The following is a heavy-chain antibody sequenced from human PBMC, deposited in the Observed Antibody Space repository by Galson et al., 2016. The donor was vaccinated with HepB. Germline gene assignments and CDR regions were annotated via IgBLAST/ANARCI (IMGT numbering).Heavy chain of an antibody. D-gene: IGHD6-13*01. V-gene: IGHV3-33*07. CDR2: IWHDGSNK. CDR3: ARESSSWPRGFFDY. CDR1: GFIFSNFG. Sequence: SLRLSCAASGFIFSNFGMYWVRQAPGKGLEWVAVIWHDGSNKYYTESVKGRFTIPRDQSKNTVYLHMNSLRAEDTAVYYCARESSSWPRGFFDYWGQGSLVTVSS. J-gene: IGHJ4*02.